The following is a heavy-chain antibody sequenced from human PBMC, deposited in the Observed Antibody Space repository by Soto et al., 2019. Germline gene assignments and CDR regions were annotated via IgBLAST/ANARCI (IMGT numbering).Heavy chain of an antibody. J-gene: IGHJ6*02. D-gene: IGHD4-17*01. CDR1: VFTVSTYA. CDR2: MSTSGGHT. Sequence: GSLRLSCAASVFTVSTYAMSWVRQAPGKGLEWVSTMSTSGGHTYHASSVKGRFTISGDNSKNTLYLQMNSLRAEDTAIYYCAKDNGDNFGYYYYGMDFWGQGTTVTVSS. V-gene: IGHV3-23*01. CDR3: AKDNGDNFGYYYYGMDF.